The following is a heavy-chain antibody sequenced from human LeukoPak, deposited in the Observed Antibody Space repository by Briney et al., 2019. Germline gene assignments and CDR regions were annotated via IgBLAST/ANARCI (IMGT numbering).Heavy chain of an antibody. CDR3: AREVIGYYGSGSYIGTFDY. V-gene: IGHV4-4*07. D-gene: IGHD3-10*01. Sequence: PSETLSLTCAVYGGSFSGYYWSWIRQPAGKGLEWIGRIYTSGITNDNPSLKSRVTISVDTSKNQFSLKLSSVTAADTAVYYCAREVIGYYGSGSYIGTFDYWGQGTLVTVSS. CDR2: IYTSGIT. J-gene: IGHJ4*02. CDR1: GGSFSGYY.